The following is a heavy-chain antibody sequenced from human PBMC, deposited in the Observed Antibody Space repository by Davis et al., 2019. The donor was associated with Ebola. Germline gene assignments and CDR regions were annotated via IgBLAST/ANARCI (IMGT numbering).Heavy chain of an antibody. Sequence: ASVKVSCKAFGYTFTSYSISWVRQAPGQGLEWMGWITAHNGKTNYAQKVQGRVTMTTDTSTSTAYLDLRSLKSDDTAVYYCARGSTFWNAIEAYYYYYYMDVWGKGTAVTVSS. V-gene: IGHV1-18*04. CDR1: GYTFTSYS. CDR3: ARGSTFWNAIEAYYYYYYMDV. J-gene: IGHJ6*03. CDR2: ITAHNGKT. D-gene: IGHD3-3*01.